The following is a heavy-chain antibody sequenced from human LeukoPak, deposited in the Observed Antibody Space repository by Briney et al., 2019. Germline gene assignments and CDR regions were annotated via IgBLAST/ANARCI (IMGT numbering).Heavy chain of an antibody. D-gene: IGHD5-18*01. CDR3: ARDKGYSSDT. CDR1: GFTFSSYW. Sequence: GGSLRLSCTASGFTFSSYWMHWVRQAPGKGLVWVSRINSDGGSTSYADSVKGRFTISRDNAKNTLYLQMDSLRAEDTATYYCARDKGYSSDTWGQGTLVTVSS. V-gene: IGHV3-74*01. CDR2: INSDGGST. J-gene: IGHJ5*02.